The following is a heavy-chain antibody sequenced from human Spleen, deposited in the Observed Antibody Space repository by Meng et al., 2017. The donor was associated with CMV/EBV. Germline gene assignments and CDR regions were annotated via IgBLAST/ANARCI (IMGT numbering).Heavy chain of an antibody. CDR2: IFYSGST. V-gene: IGHV4-38-2*02. CDR3: AKKSHGMITFGGVMVTAGGFDP. CDR1: GYSISNGYY. Sequence: SETLSLTCIVSGYSISNGYYWGWVRQPPGKGLEWIGSIFYSGSTYYNPSLKSRVTISVDTWKNQFSLKLNSVTAADTAVYYCAKKSHGMITFGGVMVTAGGFDPWGQGTLVTVSS. J-gene: IGHJ5*02. D-gene: IGHD3-16*01.